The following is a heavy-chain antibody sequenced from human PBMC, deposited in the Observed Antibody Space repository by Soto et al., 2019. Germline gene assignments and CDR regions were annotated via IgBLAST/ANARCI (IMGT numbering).Heavy chain of an antibody. V-gene: IGHV4-59*01. CDR1: GGSISSYY. D-gene: IGHD4-17*01. Sequence: ASETLSLTCTVSGGSISSYYWSWIRQPPGKGLEWIGYIYYSGSTNYNPSLKSRVTISVDTSKNQFSLKLSSVIAADTAVYYCARSYGAIDYWGQGTLVTVSS. CDR2: IYYSGST. CDR3: ARSYGAIDY. J-gene: IGHJ4*02.